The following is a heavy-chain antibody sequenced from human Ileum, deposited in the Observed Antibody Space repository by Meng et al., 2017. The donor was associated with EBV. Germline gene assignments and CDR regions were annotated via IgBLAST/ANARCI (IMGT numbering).Heavy chain of an antibody. CDR3: ASSDYYRSDY. Sequence: QREVWGAGLLPASALLLFCAAVSGVVISRNGWWSRQRQAQGKGREWIGETSASASTNYSLSLKIRISRSISKSKIQLSLKLISVTAADAAVYYCASSDYYRSDYWGQGTLVTVSS. D-gene: IGHD3-22*01. J-gene: IGHJ4*02. V-gene: IGHV4-4*02. CDR2: TSASAST. CDR1: GVVISRNGW.